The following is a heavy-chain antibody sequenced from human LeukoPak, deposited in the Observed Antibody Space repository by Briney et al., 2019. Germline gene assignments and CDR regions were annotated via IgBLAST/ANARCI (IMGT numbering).Heavy chain of an antibody. Sequence: GGSLRLSCTTSGFTVNNNYMSWVRQAPGKGLEWVSVIYGAGAGITYYIDSVKGRFTISRDNSRNTVYLQMHSLRAEDTAVYYCARELGDWGQGTLVTVSS. CDR3: ARELGD. CDR2: IYGAGAGIT. CDR1: GFTVNNNY. V-gene: IGHV3-53*01. J-gene: IGHJ4*02.